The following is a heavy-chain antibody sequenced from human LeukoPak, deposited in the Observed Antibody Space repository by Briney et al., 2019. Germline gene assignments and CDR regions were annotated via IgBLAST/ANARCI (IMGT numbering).Heavy chain of an antibody. CDR2: ISSSSSYI. D-gene: IGHD1-26*01. CDR1: GFTFSSYS. V-gene: IGHV3-21*01. Sequence: GGSLRLSCAASGFTFSSYSVNWVRQAPGKGLEWVSSISSSSSYIYYADSVKGRFTISRDNAKNSLYLQMNSLRAEDTAVYYCARVMGATNAFDIWGQGTMVTVSS. CDR3: ARVMGATNAFDI. J-gene: IGHJ3*02.